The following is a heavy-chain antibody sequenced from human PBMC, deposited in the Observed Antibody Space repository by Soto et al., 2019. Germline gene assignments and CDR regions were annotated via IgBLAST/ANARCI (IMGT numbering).Heavy chain of an antibody. CDR3: ARDPSHSYYTLFYYFDY. J-gene: IGHJ4*02. V-gene: IGHV3-23*01. CDR1: GFTFSTYA. D-gene: IGHD1-26*01. CDR2: ISGSGSNT. Sequence: GGSLRLSCAASGFTFSTYAMSWVRQAPGKGLEWVSAISGSGSNTYYADSVKGRFTISRDDSKSTLYLQMNSLRAEDTAVYYCARDPSHSYYTLFYYFDYWGQGTLVTVSS.